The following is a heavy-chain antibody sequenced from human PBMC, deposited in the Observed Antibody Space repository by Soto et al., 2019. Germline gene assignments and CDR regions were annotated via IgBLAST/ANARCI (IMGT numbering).Heavy chain of an antibody. CDR3: ASGYCSSTSCSAWGNWFDP. D-gene: IGHD2-2*01. CDR2: IYYSGST. Sequence: LSLTCTVSGGSISSGGYYWSWIRQHPGKGLEWIGYIYYSGSTYYNPSLKGRVTISVDTSKNQFSLKLSSVTAADTAVYYCASGYCSSTSCSAWGNWFDPWGQGTLVTVSS. V-gene: IGHV4-31*03. J-gene: IGHJ5*02. CDR1: GGSISSGGYY.